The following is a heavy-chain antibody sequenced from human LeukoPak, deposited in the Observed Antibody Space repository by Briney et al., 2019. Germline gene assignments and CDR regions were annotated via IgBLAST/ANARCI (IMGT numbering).Heavy chain of an antibody. Sequence: GASVKVSCKASGYTFTGNYMHWVRQAPGQGLEWLGWINPNSGGTNYAQKFQGRVTMTRDTSISTAYMELSRLRSDDTAVYYCAREVCSSTSSYPDVWGKGTTVTVSS. CDR3: AREVCSSTSSYPDV. CDR1: GYTFTGNY. J-gene: IGHJ6*04. CDR2: INPNSGGT. V-gene: IGHV1-2*02. D-gene: IGHD2-2*01.